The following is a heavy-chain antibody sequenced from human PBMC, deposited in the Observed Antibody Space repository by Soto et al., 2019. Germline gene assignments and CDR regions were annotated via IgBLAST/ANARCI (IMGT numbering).Heavy chain of an antibody. CDR1: GFTFSSDW. Sequence: SLRLSCAASGFTFSSDWISWVRQAPGKGLEWVANIKQDGSEKYYVDSVKGRFTISRDNAKNSLYLQMNSLRAEDTAVYYCARAHSGWRFDYWGQGTLVTVSS. V-gene: IGHV3-7*05. CDR2: IKQDGSEK. D-gene: IGHD5-12*01. CDR3: ARAHSGWRFDY. J-gene: IGHJ4*02.